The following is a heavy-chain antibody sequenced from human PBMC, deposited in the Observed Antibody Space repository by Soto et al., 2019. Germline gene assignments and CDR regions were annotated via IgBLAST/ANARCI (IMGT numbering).Heavy chain of an antibody. J-gene: IGHJ4*02. Sequence: EVQLVESGGGLVQPGGSLRLSCAASGFTFSSYWMSWVRQAPGKGLEWVANIKQDGSEKYYVDSVKGRFTISRDNAKNSLYLKRNRLRAEDTAVYYCARKGYYYDSSGYYWEGYYFDYWGQGTLVTVSS. V-gene: IGHV3-7*04. CDR1: GFTFSSYW. D-gene: IGHD3-22*01. CDR3: ARKGYYYDSSGYYWEGYYFDY. CDR2: IKQDGSEK.